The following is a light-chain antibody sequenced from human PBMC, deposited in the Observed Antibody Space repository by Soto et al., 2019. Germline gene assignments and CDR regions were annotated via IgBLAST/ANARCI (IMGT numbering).Light chain of an antibody. Sequence: DIQMTQSPSTLSASVGDRVTITCRASQSISSWLAWYQQKPGKAPKLLIYDASSLESGVPSRFSGSGSGTEFTLTISSLQPDDFATYYCQQYNIYWTFGPGT. CDR3: QQYNIYWT. CDR2: DAS. V-gene: IGKV1-5*01. CDR1: QSISSW. J-gene: IGKJ1*01.